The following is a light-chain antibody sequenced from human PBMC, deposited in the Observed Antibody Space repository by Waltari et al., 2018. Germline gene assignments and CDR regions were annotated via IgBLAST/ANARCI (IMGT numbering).Light chain of an antibody. J-gene: IGLJ1*01. V-gene: IGLV2-14*03. CDR1: SSYVGGYDY. CDR2: DVS. Sequence: QSALTQPASVSGSPGQSITIFCAGTSSYVGGYDYVSWYQQHPGKAPELIIYDVSNRPSGVSDRFSGSKSGNTASLTISGLQADDEADYYCSSYSSSSTLYVFGTGTKVTV. CDR3: SSYSSSSTLYV.